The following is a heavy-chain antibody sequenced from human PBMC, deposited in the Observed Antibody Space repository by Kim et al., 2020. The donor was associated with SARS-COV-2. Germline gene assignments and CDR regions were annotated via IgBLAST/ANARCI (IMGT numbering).Heavy chain of an antibody. CDR2: VSSSGDYT. J-gene: IGHJ4*02. CDR3: AEGEDFDY. D-gene: IGHD1-26*01. Sequence: GGSLRLSCAASGFTFNSYAMNWVRQTPWKGLEWVSGVSSSGDYTYYADSVKGRFTISRDNSKNTLYLKMNSLRAEDTAVYYCAEGEDFDYWGQGNLVTVSS. V-gene: IGHV3-23*01. CDR1: GFTFNSYA.